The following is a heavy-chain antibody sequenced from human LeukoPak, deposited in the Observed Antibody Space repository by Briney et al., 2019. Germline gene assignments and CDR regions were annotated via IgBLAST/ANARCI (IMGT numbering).Heavy chain of an antibody. CDR2: IYYSGST. CDR1: GGSISSYY. Sequence: SETLSLTCTVSGGSISSYYWSWIRQPPGKGLEWIGYIYYSGSTNYNPSLKSRVTISVDTSKNQFSLKLSSVTAADTAVYYCARGLPYGSRRFDYWGQGTLVTVSS. J-gene: IGHJ4*02. D-gene: IGHD3-10*01. CDR3: ARGLPYGSRRFDY. V-gene: IGHV4-59*01.